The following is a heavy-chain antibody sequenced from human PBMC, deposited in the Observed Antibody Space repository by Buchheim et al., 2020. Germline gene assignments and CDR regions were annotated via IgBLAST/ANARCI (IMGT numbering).Heavy chain of an antibody. CDR3: ARSGYYDILTGYYSLDHYFDY. J-gene: IGHJ4*02. D-gene: IGHD3-9*01. CDR2: INHSGST. CDR1: GGSFSGYY. V-gene: IGHV4-34*01. Sequence: QVQLQESGPGLVKPSGTLSLTCAVYGGSFSGYYWSWIRQPPGKGLEWIGEINHSGSTNYNPSLKSRVTISVDTSKNQFSLKLSSVAAADTAVYYCARSGYYDILTGYYSLDHYFDYWGQGTL.